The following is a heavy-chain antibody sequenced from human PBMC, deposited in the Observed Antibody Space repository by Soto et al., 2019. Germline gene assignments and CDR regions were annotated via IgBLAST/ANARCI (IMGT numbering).Heavy chain of an antibody. D-gene: IGHD3-10*01. Sequence: GASVKVSCKASGYTFTTYYVHWVRQAPGQGLEWMAIINPGGGNTSYAQRFQGRVTMIRDTSTSTVYMEMSSLRSEDTAVYYCARSSGSVIYYSFYGMDVWGQGTTVTVSS. CDR2: INPGGGNT. CDR3: ARSSGSVIYYSFYGMDV. J-gene: IGHJ6*02. CDR1: GYTFTTYY. V-gene: IGHV1-46*01.